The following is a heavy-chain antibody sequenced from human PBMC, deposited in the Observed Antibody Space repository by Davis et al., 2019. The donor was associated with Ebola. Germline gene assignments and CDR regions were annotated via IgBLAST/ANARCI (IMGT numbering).Heavy chain of an antibody. D-gene: IGHD3-22*01. V-gene: IGHV1-69*04. CDR2: IIPILGIA. CDR1: GGTFSSYA. CDR3: ARDTVYYYDSSGYYSSYYFDY. J-gene: IGHJ4*02. Sequence: AASVKVSCKASGGTFSSYAISWVRQAPGQGLEWMGRIIPILGIANYAQKFQGRVTITADKSTSTAYMELSSLRSEDTAVYYCARDTVYYYDSSGYYSSYYFDYWGQGTLVTVSS.